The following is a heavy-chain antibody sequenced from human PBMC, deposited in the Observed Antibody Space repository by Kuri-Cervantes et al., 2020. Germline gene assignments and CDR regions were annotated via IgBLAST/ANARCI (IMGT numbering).Heavy chain of an antibody. V-gene: IGHV1-2*02. Sequence: SETVPCKASGYTFTGYYMHWVRQAPGQGLEWMGWINPNSGGTNYAQKFQGRVTMTRDTSISTAYMELSRLRSDDTAVYYCARRPMVRGPLGYWGQGPRVTVSS. CDR1: GYTFTGYY. CDR3: ARRPMVRGPLGY. D-gene: IGHD3-10*01. J-gene: IGHJ4*02. CDR2: INPNSGGT.